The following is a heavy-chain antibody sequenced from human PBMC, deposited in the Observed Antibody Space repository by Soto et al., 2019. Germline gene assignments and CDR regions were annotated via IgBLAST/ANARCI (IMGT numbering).Heavy chain of an antibody. J-gene: IGHJ4*02. CDR2: IWYDGSNK. CDR1: GFTFNSYG. Sequence: QVQLVESGGGVVQPGRSLRLSCAASGFTFNSYGMHWVRQAPGKGLEGVAVIWYDGSNKYYADSVKGRFTISRDNSKNTLYLQMNSLRAEDTAVYYCARDHPSDYWGQGTLVTVSS. CDR3: ARDHPSDY. V-gene: IGHV3-33*01.